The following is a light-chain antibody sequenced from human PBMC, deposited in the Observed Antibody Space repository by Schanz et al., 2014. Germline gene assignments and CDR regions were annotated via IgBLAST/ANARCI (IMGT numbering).Light chain of an antibody. CDR2: DAS. Sequence: EVVLTQSPGSLSLSPGERGTLSCRASQGVTSNYLAWYQQRPGQAPRLLIYDASNRATGIPARFSGSGSGTDFTLTISSLEPEDFAVYYCQQRSNWPPGLTFGGGTKVEIK. CDR1: QGVTSNY. CDR3: QQRSNWPPGLT. J-gene: IGKJ4*01. V-gene: IGKV3-11*01.